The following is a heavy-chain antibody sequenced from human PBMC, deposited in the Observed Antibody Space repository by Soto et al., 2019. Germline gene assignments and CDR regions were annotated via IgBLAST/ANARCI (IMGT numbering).Heavy chain of an antibody. D-gene: IGHD6-19*01. V-gene: IGHV3-23*01. CDR3: AKAKSSGWYYFDY. CDR1: GFTFSSYA. Sequence: EVLLLESGGGLVQPGGSLRLSCAASGFTFSSYAMSWVRQAPGKGLEWVSAISGSGGSTYYADSVKGRFTLTRDNSKNTQYLQMNSLRTADTAVYYWAKAKSSGWYYFDYWGQGTLVTVSS. J-gene: IGHJ4*02. CDR2: ISGSGGST.